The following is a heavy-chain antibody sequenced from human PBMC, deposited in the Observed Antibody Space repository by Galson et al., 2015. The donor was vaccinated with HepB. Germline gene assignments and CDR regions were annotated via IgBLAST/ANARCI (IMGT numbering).Heavy chain of an antibody. D-gene: IGHD6-13*01. V-gene: IGHV3-23*01. CDR2: ISASGSVT. Sequence: SLRLSCAASGFTFSNHAMSWVRQAPGKGLEWVSTISASGSVTYYADSVRGRFTISRDKSTNMLYLQMNILRADDTAKYYCAKALERAAARTSFDYWGQGSLVTVSP. CDR1: GFTFSNHA. J-gene: IGHJ4*02. CDR3: AKALERAAARTSFDY.